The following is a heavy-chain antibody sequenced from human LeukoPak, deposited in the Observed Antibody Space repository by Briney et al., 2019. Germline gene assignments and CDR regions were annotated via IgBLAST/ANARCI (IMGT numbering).Heavy chain of an antibody. D-gene: IGHD6-6*01. CDR1: GFTFIRYW. CDR2: IKQDGSEK. J-gene: IGHJ6*03. Sequence: GGSLRLSCAASGFTFIRYWMSWVRQAPGKGLEWVANIKQDGSEKYYVDSGKGRFTISRVNAKNSLYLQMNSLRAEDTAVYYCARADSSIAARLSRSSIFNYYYYMDVWGKGTTVTVSS. CDR3: ARADSSIAARLSRSSIFNYYYYMDV. V-gene: IGHV3-7*01.